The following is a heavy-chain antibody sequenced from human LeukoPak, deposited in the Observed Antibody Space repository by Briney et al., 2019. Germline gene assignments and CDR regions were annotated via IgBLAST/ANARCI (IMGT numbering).Heavy chain of an antibody. J-gene: IGHJ4*02. CDR1: GGSISSSSYY. CDR3: ARASPQSSKLLDY. V-gene: IGHV4-39*07. CDR2: IYYSGST. Sequence: SETLSLTCTVSGGSISSSSYYWGWIRQPPGKGLEWIGSIYYSGSTYYNPSLKSRVTISVDTSKNQFSLKLSSVTAADTAVYYCARASPQSSKLLDYWGQGTLVTVSS.